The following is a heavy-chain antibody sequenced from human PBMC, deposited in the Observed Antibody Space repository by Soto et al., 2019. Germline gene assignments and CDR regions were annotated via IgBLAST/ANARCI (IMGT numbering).Heavy chain of an antibody. CDR2: ILHDGNNK. CDR1: GFTFSNYI. V-gene: IGHV3-30-3*01. Sequence: LRLSCAASGFTFSNYIMHWVRQAPGKGLEWVAIILHDGNNKYYADSVKGRFTISRDNSKNTLYLQMNSLRTEDTAIYYCARDDEGGSYCDLGYWGQGTLVSVSS. J-gene: IGHJ4*02. CDR3: ARDDEGGSYCDLGY. D-gene: IGHD3-10*01.